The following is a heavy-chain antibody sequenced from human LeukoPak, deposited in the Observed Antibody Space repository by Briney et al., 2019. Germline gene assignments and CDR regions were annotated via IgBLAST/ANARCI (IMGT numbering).Heavy chain of an antibody. D-gene: IGHD2-2*01. CDR1: GGTFSSYA. V-gene: IGHV1-69*13. CDR2: IITIFGKA. Sequence: ASVTVSCKASGGTFSSYAVSWVRHAPGQGLEWMVGIITIFGKANYAHKFQGRVTITADESTSTAYMELSSLRAEDTAVYYCARDRVYCSSTSCESPWYYYGMDVWGQGTTVTVSS. CDR3: ARDRVYCSSTSCESPWYYYGMDV. J-gene: IGHJ6*02.